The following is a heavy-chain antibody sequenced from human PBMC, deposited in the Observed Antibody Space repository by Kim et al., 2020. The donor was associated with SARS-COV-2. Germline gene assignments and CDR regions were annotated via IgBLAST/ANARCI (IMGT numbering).Heavy chain of an antibody. CDR2: IKQDGSEK. CDR3: ARGVSGQWLVDDAFDI. V-gene: IGHV3-7*01. CDR1: GFTFSSYW. D-gene: IGHD6-19*01. J-gene: IGHJ3*02. Sequence: GGSLRLSCAASGFTFSSYWMSWVRQATGKGLEWVANIKQDGSEKYYVDSVKGRFTISRDNAKNSLYLQMNSLRAEDTAVYYCARGVSGQWLVDDAFDIWGQGTMVTVSS.